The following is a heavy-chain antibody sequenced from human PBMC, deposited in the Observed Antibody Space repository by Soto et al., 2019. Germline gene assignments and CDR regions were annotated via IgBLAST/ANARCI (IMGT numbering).Heavy chain of an antibody. CDR2: VHVTGNI. Sequence: SETLSLTCTVSNDSFTSYYWSWIRQSAGRGLEWIGRVHVTGNIHYNPSLRSRVTMSSDSSSSQFFLRLTSVTAAATAVYYCARDAKFSLSWYYYQGIDVWGPGTTVTVSS. D-gene: IGHD2-8*01. CDR1: NDSFTSYY. CDR3: ARDAKFSLSWYYYQGIDV. J-gene: IGHJ6*02. V-gene: IGHV4-4*07.